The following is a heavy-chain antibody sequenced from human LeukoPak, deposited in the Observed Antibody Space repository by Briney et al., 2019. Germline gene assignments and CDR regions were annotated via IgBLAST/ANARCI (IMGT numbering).Heavy chain of an antibody. Sequence: GGSLRLSCAASGFTFSTYSMNWVRQAPGKGLEWVSSISSTSDYIYYADSVKGRFTIYRDNSKNTLYLQMNSLRAEDTAVYYCAKVSPAYYYDSSGREYWGQGTLVTVSS. D-gene: IGHD3-22*01. CDR3: AKVSPAYYYDSSGREY. V-gene: IGHV3-21*04. J-gene: IGHJ4*02. CDR1: GFTFSTYS. CDR2: ISSTSDYI.